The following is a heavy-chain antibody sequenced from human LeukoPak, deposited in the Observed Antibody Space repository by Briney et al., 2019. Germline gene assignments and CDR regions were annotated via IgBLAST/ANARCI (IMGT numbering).Heavy chain of an antibody. D-gene: IGHD5-18*01. V-gene: IGHV4-34*01. CDR1: GGSFSGYY. Sequence: PSETLSLTCAVYGGSFSGYYWSWIRQPPGKGLEWIGEINHSGSTNYNPSLKSRVTISVDTSKNQFSLKLSSVTAADTAVYYCARGYRMEGIHFVYWGQGTLVTVSS. CDR2: INHSGST. CDR3: ARGYRMEGIHFVY. J-gene: IGHJ4*02.